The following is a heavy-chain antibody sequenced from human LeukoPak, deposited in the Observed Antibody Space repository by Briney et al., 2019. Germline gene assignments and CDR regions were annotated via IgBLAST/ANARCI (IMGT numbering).Heavy chain of an antibody. J-gene: IGHJ4*02. CDR2: IRYDGSNK. CDR1: GFTFSTYG. Sequence: GRSLRLSCAASGFTFSTYGMHWVRQAPGKGLEWVAFIRYDGSNKYYADSVKGRFTISRDNSKNTLYLQMNSLRAEDTAVYYCAKPVKVAAAGIYYFDYWGQGTLVTVSS. V-gene: IGHV3-30*02. D-gene: IGHD6-13*01. CDR3: AKPVKVAAAGIYYFDY.